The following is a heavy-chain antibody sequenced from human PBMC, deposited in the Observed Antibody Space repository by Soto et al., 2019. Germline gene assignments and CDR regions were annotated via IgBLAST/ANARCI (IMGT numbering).Heavy chain of an antibody. V-gene: IGHV1-18*01. CDR2: ISAYNGNT. CDR1: GYTFTSYG. J-gene: IGHJ4*02. CDR3: GNGAVSATRQLDY. D-gene: IGHD2-15*01. Sequence: ASVKVSCKASGYTFTSYGISWVRQAPGQGLEWMGWISAYNGNTNYAQKLQGRVTMTTDTSTSTAYMELRSLRAEDTAVYYCGNGAVSATRQLDYWGQGTLVTVSS.